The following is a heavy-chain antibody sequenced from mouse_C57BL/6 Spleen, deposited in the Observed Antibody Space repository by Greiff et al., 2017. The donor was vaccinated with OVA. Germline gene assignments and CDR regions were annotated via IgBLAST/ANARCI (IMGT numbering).Heavy chain of an antibody. J-gene: IGHJ2*01. V-gene: IGHV1-54*01. CDR1: GYAFTNYL. D-gene: IGHD1-1*01. Sequence: VQLQQSGAELVRPGPSVKVSCKASGYAFTNYLIEWVKQRPGQGLEWIGVINPGSGGTNYNEKFKGKATLTADKSSSTAYMQLSSLTSEDSAVYFCARGITTVVGVDYWGQGTTLTVSS. CDR3: ARGITTVVGVDY. CDR2: INPGSGGT.